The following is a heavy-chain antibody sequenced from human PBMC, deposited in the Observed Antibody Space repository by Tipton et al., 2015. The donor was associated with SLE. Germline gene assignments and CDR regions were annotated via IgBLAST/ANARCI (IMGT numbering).Heavy chain of an antibody. CDR3: ARVGPSYYYYMDV. CDR2: IYCTGSA. CDR1: GGSIGTFY. D-gene: IGHD3-10*01. Sequence: TLSLTCTISGGSIGTFYWSWVRQPPGKRLEWIGYIYCTGSADYNPSVKSRVAISIDTSKKQFSLRVRSVTAADSAVYYCARVGPSYYYYMDVWGRGTTVTVSS. J-gene: IGHJ6*03. V-gene: IGHV4-59*07.